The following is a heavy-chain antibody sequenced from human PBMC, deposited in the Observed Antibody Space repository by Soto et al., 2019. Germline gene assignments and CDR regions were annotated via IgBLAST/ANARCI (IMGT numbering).Heavy chain of an antibody. CDR1: GYSFSNYW. CDR3: ARTPGASSWTPSAGA. J-gene: IGHJ5*02. Sequence: PGESLKISCRGSGYSFSNYWIAWVRQMPGKGLEWMGIIYPGDSDTRYSPSFQGQVTISADKSISTAYLQWSSLKASDTAMYYCARTPGASSWTPSAGAWGQGTLVTVSS. D-gene: IGHD6-13*01. CDR2: IYPGDSDT. V-gene: IGHV5-51*01.